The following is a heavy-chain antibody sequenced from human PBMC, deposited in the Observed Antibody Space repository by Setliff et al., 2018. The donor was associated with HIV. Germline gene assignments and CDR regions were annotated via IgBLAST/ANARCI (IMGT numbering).Heavy chain of an antibody. D-gene: IGHD6-6*01. J-gene: IGHJ6*03. CDR3: AREPPHGGEYILTTYYMDV. V-gene: IGHV4-34*01. CDR2: INYSGHT. CDR1: GGSFSGFY. Sequence: LSLTCAVYGGSFSGFYWSWIRQPPGKGLEWIGEINYSGHTNYNSSLKSRVTISVDTSKNQFSVRLNSVTAADTAVYYCAREPPHGGEYILTTYYMDVWGKGTTVTVSS.